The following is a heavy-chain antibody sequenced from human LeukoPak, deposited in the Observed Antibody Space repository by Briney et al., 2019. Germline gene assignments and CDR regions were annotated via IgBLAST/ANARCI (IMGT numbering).Heavy chain of an antibody. V-gene: IGHV1-8*01. CDR2: MNPNSGNT. CDR1: GYTFTSYD. D-gene: IGHD3-22*01. CDR3: ARGPVAHASSGYQEDY. J-gene: IGHJ4*02. Sequence: GASVKVSCKASGYTFTSYDINWVRQATGQGLEWMGWMNPNSGNTGYAQKFQGRVTMTRNTSISTAYMELSILRSEATAVYYCARGPVAHASSGYQEDYWGQGTLVTVSP.